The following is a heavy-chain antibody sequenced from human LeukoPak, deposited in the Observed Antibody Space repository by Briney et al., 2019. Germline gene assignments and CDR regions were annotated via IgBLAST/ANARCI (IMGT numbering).Heavy chain of an antibody. J-gene: IGHJ2*01. Sequence: GSLRLSCAASGFTFNNYCMHWVRQAPGKGPVWVSRINGDGSNTHSADSVKGRFTISRDNAKNTLYLQMNSLRAEDTAVYYCTREPSGTYWYFDLWGRGTLVTVSS. CDR3: TREPSGTYWYFDL. V-gene: IGHV3-74*01. D-gene: IGHD1-26*01. CDR1: GFTFNNYC. CDR2: INGDGSNT.